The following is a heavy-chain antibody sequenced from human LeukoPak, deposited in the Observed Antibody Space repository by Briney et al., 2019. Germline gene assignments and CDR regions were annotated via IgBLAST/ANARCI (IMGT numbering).Heavy chain of an antibody. V-gene: IGHV3-23*01. J-gene: IGHJ4*02. CDR1: GSIFSTYA. CDR3: VTDHYGSGNYGYFDY. D-gene: IGHD3-10*01. CDR2: ITASGGST. Sequence: GGSLRLSCAASGSIFSTYAMNWVRQAPGKGLEWVSLITASGGSTYHADSVKGRFTISRDNSKNTLYLQMNSLRAEDTAVYYCVTDHYGSGNYGYFDYWGQGTLVTVSS.